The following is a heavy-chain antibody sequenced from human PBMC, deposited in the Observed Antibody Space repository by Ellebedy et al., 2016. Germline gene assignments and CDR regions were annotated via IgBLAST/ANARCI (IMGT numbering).Heavy chain of an antibody. CDR3: ARGRGVSDFVVVTVPIRWFDS. Sequence: SETLSLTCAVYGGSLSGYYWSWIRQPPGKGLEWIGEINNSGTTNYNPALSNRVTISVDTSKSLFSLHLTSLTAADTAVYYCARGRGVSDFVVVTVPIRWFDSWGQGSLVTVSS. D-gene: IGHD2-15*01. J-gene: IGHJ5*01. CDR2: INNSGTT. V-gene: IGHV4-34*01. CDR1: GGSLSGYY.